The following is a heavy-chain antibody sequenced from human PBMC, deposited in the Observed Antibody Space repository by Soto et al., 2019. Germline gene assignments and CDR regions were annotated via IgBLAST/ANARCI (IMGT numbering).Heavy chain of an antibody. V-gene: IGHV1-46*01. CDR3: ARDHIPLTLVATIHWFDP. J-gene: IGHJ5*02. Sequence: GASVKVSCKASGYTFTSYYMHWVRQASGQGLEWMGIINPSGGSTSYAQKFQGRVTMTRDTSTSTVYMELSSLRSEDTAVYYCARDHIPLTLVATIHWFDPWGQGTLVTVSS. CDR2: INPSGGST. D-gene: IGHD5-12*01. CDR1: GYTFTSYY.